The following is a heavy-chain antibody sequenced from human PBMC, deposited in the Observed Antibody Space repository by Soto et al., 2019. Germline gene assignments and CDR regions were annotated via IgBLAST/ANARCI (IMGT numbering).Heavy chain of an antibody. J-gene: IGHJ4*02. CDR2: ISDGSERI. V-gene: IGHV3-23*01. Sequence: GGSLRLSCEASGFIFSNYWMHWVRQTPGTGLEWVSAISDGSERIYYVDSVKGRFTISRDNSKNKLFLQMDSLRAEDTAVYHCVILALGKFDYWGQGILVTVSS. D-gene: IGHD1-26*01. CDR1: GFIFSNYW. CDR3: VILALGKFDY.